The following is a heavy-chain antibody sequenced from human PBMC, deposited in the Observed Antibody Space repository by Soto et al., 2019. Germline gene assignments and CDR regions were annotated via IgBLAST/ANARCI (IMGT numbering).Heavy chain of an antibody. D-gene: IGHD4-17*01. CDR2: ISSSSSYI. J-gene: IGHJ6*02. CDR1: GFTFSSYS. CDR3: AGSGDTTGTYYYYGMDV. V-gene: IGHV3-21*01. Sequence: GGSLRLSCAASGFTFSSYSMNWVRQAPGKGLEWVSSISSSSSYIYYADSVKGRFTISRDNAKNSLYLQMNSLRAEDTAVYYCAGSGDTTGTYYYYGMDVWGQGTTVTVSS.